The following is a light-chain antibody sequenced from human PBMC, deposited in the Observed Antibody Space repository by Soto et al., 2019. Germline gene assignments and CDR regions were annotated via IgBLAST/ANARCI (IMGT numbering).Light chain of an antibody. CDR2: GAS. CDR3: HQNNNWPWT. J-gene: IGKJ1*01. CDR1: QSVSSN. Sequence: EIVMTQSPATLSVSPGERATLSCWASQSVSSNLAWYQRKPGQAPRLLIYGASTRATGIPVRFRGSGSGTEFTVTISSLQSEDFAVYYCHQNNNWPWTFGQGSKV. V-gene: IGKV3-15*01.